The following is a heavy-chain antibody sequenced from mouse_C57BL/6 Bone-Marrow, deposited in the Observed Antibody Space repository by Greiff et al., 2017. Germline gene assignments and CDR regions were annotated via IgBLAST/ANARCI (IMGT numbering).Heavy chain of an antibody. V-gene: IGHV1-54*01. D-gene: IGHD1-1*01. CDR2: INPGSGGT. CDR3: AREEYYGSSYWYFDV. Sequence: LQESGAELVRPGTSVKVSCKASGYAFTNYLIEWVKQRPGQGLEWIGVINPGSGGTNYNEKFKGKATLTADKSSSTAYMQLSSLTSEDSAVYFCAREEYYGSSYWYFDVWGTGTTVTVSS. J-gene: IGHJ1*03. CDR1: GYAFTNYL.